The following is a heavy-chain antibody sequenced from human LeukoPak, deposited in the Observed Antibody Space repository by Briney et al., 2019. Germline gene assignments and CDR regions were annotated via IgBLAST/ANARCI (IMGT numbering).Heavy chain of an antibody. CDR2: ISSSGSTI. CDR3: ARAKGYSGPLNDY. Sequence: GGSLRLSCAASGFTFSSYEMNWVRQAPGKGLEWVSYISSSGSTIYYADSVKGRFTISRDNAKNSPYLQMNSLRAEDTAVYYCARAKGYSGPLNDYWGQGTLVTVSS. V-gene: IGHV3-48*03. D-gene: IGHD5-12*01. CDR1: GFTFSSYE. J-gene: IGHJ4*02.